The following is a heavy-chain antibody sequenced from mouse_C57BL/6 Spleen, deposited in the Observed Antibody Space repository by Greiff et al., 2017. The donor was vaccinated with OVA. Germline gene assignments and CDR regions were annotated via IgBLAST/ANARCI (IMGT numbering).Heavy chain of an antibody. D-gene: IGHD1-1*01. V-gene: IGHV5-17*01. CDR2: ISSGSSTI. CDR3: ARGIYYYGSSYHYFDY. CDR1: GFTFSDYG. J-gene: IGHJ2*01. Sequence: EVHLVESGGGLVKPGGSLKLSCAASGFTFSDYGMHWVRQAPEKGLEWVAYISSGSSTIYYADTVKGRFTISRDNAKNTLFLQMTSLRSEDTAMYYCARGIYYYGSSYHYFDYWGQGTTLTVSS.